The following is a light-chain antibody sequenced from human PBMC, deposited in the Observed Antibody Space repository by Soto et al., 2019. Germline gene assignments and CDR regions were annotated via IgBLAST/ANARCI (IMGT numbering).Light chain of an antibody. CDR2: DNN. CDR3: QSFDTSLSGFVV. V-gene: IGLV1-40*01. CDR1: SSNIGAGYD. Sequence: QSVLTHPPSMSGAPGQRVTISCTGSSSNIGAGYDVHWYQQHPGTAPKLLIFDNNNRPSGVPDRFSGSKSDTSASLAITGLQAEDEADYYCQSFDTSLSGFVVFGGGTKVTVL. J-gene: IGLJ2*01.